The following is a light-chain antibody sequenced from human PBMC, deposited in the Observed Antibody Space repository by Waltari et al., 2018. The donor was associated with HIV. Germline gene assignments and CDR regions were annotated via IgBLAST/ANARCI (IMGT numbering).Light chain of an antibody. Sequence: QSALTQPPSASGSPGHSVTISCTGTSSDVGGDTYVSWYQQHPGKAPKLMIYEVSKRPSGVPDRFSGSKSGNTASLTVSGLQAEDEADYYCNSYAGSNNVVFGGGTKVTVL. CDR3: NSYAGSNNVV. J-gene: IGLJ2*01. CDR2: EVS. V-gene: IGLV2-8*01. CDR1: SSDVGGDTY.